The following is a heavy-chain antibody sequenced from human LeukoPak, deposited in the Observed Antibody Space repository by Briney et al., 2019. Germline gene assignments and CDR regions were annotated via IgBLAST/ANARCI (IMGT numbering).Heavy chain of an antibody. Sequence: QAGGSLRLSCAASGFTFSVYAMHWVRQAPRKGLEYVSGINKKGGDTYYADSAKGRFTISRDNSKNTLYLQVGSLRAEDMAVYYCAREEPPDSSRNYFGMDVWGQGTTVTVSS. CDR2: INKKGGDT. J-gene: IGHJ6*02. CDR1: GFTFSVYA. D-gene: IGHD3-22*01. CDR3: AREEPPDSSRNYFGMDV. V-gene: IGHV3-64*02.